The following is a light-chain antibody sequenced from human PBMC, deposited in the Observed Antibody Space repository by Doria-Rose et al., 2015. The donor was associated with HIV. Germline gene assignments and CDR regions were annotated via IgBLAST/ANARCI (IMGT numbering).Light chain of an antibody. CDR2: DGS. J-gene: IGKJ1*01. Sequence: TQSPGTLSLSPGERATLSCRASQSFSSTYLAWYQQKPGQAPSLLIYDGSNRATGIPDRFSASGPGTDFTLTINRLEPEDFALYYCHQYGTSWTFGQGTKVEI. CDR3: HQYGTSWT. V-gene: IGKV3-20*01. CDR1: QSFSSTY.